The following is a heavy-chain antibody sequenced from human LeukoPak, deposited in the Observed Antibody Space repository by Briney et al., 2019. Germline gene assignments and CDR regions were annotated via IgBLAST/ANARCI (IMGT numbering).Heavy chain of an antibody. D-gene: IGHD2-15*01. CDR3: AKDIEASI. Sequence: GGSLRLSCAASGFTFSDSAMDWVRQAPGKGLEWVSLISRSGANTFYADSVKGRFSVSRDNSKNTMYLQMNSLRAEDTAVYYCAKDIEASIWGQGTLVAVSS. CDR1: GFTFSDSA. J-gene: IGHJ4*02. CDR2: ISRSGANT. V-gene: IGHV3-23*01.